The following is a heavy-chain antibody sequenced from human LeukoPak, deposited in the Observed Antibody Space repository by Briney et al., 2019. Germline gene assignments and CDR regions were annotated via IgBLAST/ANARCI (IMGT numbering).Heavy chain of an antibody. D-gene: IGHD3-16*01. CDR2: TNAFSGLT. CDR1: GYTFTDNG. J-gene: IGHJ6*02. Sequence: ASVKVSCRTSGYTFTDNGISWVRQTAAQGLEWMGWTNAFSGLTDYAPKFRDRVTLTTDSSTSTAYMELRSLRSDDTAVYYCVRYRVTFGGIIPFNYGMDVWGQGTTVTVSS. V-gene: IGHV1-18*01. CDR3: VRYRVTFGGIIPFNYGMDV.